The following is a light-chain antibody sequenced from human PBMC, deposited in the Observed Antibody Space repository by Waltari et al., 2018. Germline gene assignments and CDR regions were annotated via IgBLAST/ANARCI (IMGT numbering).Light chain of an antibody. CDR2: EAS. CDR3: QQYNGYVLT. CDR1: QSIGRW. Sequence: DIQMTQSPSTLSASIGDRVTITCRASQSIGRWLAWYQHKPGKAPEALVYEASSLESGVPSRFSGSGSEREFTLTINSLQPDDFATYYCQQYNGYVLTFGGGTKVEIK. V-gene: IGKV1-5*03. J-gene: IGKJ4*01.